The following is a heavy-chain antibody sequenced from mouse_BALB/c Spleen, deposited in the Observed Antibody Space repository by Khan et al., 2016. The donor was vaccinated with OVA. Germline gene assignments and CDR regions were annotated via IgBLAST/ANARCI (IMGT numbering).Heavy chain of an antibody. Sequence: EVQLQESGPSLVKPSQTLSLTCSVTGDSITSGYWNWIRKFPGNKLEYMGYIIYTGYTYYNPSLKRRISITRHTSTNQYSLHVNSGTDDDTATYYCARSTYRYAFDYWGQGTLVTVSA. V-gene: IGHV3-8*02. J-gene: IGHJ3*01. D-gene: IGHD2-14*01. CDR1: GDSITSGY. CDR2: IIYTGYT. CDR3: ARSTYRYAFDY.